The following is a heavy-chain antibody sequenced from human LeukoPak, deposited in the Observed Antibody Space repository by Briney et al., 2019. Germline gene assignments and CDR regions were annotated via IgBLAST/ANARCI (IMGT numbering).Heavy chain of an antibody. CDR1: GYTFTGYY. J-gene: IGHJ5*02. CDR2: INPNSGGT. V-gene: IGHV1-2*02. CDR3: ATGSYYYGSGSGGFDP. D-gene: IGHD3-10*01. Sequence: ASVKVSCKASGYTFTGYYMHWVRQAPGQGLEWMGWINPNSGGTNYAQKFQGRVTMTRDTSMSTAYMELSSLRSEDTAVYYCATGSYYYGSGSGGFDPWGQGTLVTVSS.